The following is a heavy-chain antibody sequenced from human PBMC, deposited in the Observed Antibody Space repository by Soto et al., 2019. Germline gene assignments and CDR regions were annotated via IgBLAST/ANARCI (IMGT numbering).Heavy chain of an antibody. V-gene: IGHV4-34*01. Sequence: GPLNSSETLSLTCAVYGGSFSGYYWSWIRQPPGKGLEWIGEINHSGSTNYNPSLKSRVTISVDTSKNQFSLKLSSVTAADTAVYYCARGTGTTPIDYWGQGTLVTVSS. J-gene: IGHJ4*02. CDR2: INHSGST. CDR1: GGSFSGYY. D-gene: IGHD1-7*01. CDR3: ARGTGTTPIDY.